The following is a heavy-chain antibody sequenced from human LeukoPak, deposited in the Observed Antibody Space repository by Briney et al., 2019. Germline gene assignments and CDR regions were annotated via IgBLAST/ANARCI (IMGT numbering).Heavy chain of an antibody. CDR3: ARLFKPAFEY. J-gene: IGHJ4*02. CDR2: INHSGST. V-gene: IGHV4-34*01. CDR1: GGSFSGYY. D-gene: IGHD2-2*01. Sequence: SETLSLTCAVYGGSFSGYYWSWIRQPPGEGLEWIGEINHSGSTNYNPSLKSRVTISVDTSKNQFSLKLSSVTAADTAVYYCARLFKPAFEYWGQGTLVTVSS.